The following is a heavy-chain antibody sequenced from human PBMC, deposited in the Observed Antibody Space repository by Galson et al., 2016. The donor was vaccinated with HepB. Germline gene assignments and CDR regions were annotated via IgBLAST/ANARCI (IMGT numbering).Heavy chain of an antibody. CDR2: ISYDGSNK. J-gene: IGHJ4*02. D-gene: IGHD5-12*01. Sequence: SLRLSCAASGFTFDRYALHWVRQAPGKGLEWVALISYDGSNKHYADSVKGRFTISRDNSKSTLYLQMNSLKTEDTAVYYCARVGYSGYDYDDYWGQGTLVSVSS. CDR3: ARVGYSGYDYDDY. CDR1: GFTFDRYA. V-gene: IGHV3-30*04.